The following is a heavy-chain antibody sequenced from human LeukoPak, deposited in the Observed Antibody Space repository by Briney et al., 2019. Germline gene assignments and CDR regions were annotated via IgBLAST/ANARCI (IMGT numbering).Heavy chain of an antibody. J-gene: IGHJ4*02. CDR1: GGSISSHY. V-gene: IGHV4-59*11. Sequence: SETLSLTCTVSGGSISSHYWSWIRQPPGKGLEWIGYIYYSGSTNYNPSLKSRVTISVDTSKNQFSLKLSSVTAADTAVYYCARDPTEGAFDYWGQGTLVTVSS. CDR2: IYYSGST. CDR3: ARDPTEGAFDY. D-gene: IGHD3-16*01.